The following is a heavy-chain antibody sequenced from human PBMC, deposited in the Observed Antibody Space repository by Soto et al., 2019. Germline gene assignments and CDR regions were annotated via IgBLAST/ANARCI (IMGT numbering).Heavy chain of an antibody. V-gene: IGHV3-73*01. CDR1: GFIFSDSA. J-gene: IGHJ4*02. Sequence: GGSLRLSCAASGFIFSDSAMHWVRQASGKGLEWVGRIRSKANTYATAYAASVEGRFTISRDDSKNTAYLQMNRLKTEDTAVYYCARDLDTAWAPWLDHWAQGTLVTVSS. CDR2: IRSKANTYAT. D-gene: IGHD5-18*01. CDR3: ARDLDTAWAPWLDH.